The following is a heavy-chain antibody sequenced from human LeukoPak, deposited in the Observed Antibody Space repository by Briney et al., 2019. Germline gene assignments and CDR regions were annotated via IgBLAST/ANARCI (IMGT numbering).Heavy chain of an antibody. Sequence: GGSLRLSCAASGFTFSSYAMSWVRQAPGKGLEWVSAISGSGGSTYYADYVKGRFIISRDNSNNTLFVQMNSLRAEDTAVYYCAKSRSGSANWALQIFDNWGQGALVTVSS. CDR1: GFTFSSYA. CDR2: ISGSGGST. D-gene: IGHD1-1*01. CDR3: AKSRSGSANWALQIFDN. J-gene: IGHJ4*02. V-gene: IGHV3-23*01.